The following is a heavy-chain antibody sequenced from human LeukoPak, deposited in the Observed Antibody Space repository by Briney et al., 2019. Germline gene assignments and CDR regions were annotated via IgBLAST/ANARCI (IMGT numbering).Heavy chain of an antibody. J-gene: IGHJ1*01. D-gene: IGHD2-2*01. CDR1: GYSFTSYW. CDR3: ARQRRYCSSTSCRAEYFQH. Sequence: GESLMISCKGSGYSFTSYWIGWVRQMPGKGLEWMGIIYPGDSDTRYNPSFQDQVTISADKSISTAYLQWSSLKASDTAVYYCARQRRYCSSTSCRAEYFQHWGQGTLVTVSS. CDR2: IYPGDSDT. V-gene: IGHV5-51*01.